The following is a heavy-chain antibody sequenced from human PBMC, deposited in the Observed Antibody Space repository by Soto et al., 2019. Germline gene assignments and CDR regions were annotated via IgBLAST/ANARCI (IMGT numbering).Heavy chain of an antibody. CDR1: GGSVSSGSYY. CDR2: IYYSGST. Sequence: SETLSLTCTVSGGSVSSGSYYWSWIRQPPGKGLEWIGYIYYSGSTNYNPSLKSRVTISVDTSKNQFSLKLSSVTAADTAVYYCARVCLDRSSWSRWALGYWGQGPLVTVYS. V-gene: IGHV4-61*01. D-gene: IGHD6-13*01. J-gene: IGHJ4*02. CDR3: ARVCLDRSSWSRWALGY.